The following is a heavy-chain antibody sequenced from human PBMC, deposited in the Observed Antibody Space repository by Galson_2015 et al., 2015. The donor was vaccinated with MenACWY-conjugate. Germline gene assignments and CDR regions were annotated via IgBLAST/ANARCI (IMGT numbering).Heavy chain of an antibody. CDR2: VSYTGST. Sequence: ETLSLTCTVSGGSISSYSWSWIRQPPGKGLEWIGYVSYTGSTNYNPSLKSRVTMSVYMSRNQISLKLTSVSAADTAVYYCARVSVAATQSFDYWGQGTLVTVSS. CDR1: GGSISSYS. D-gene: IGHD6-19*01. V-gene: IGHV4-59*08. J-gene: IGHJ4*02. CDR3: ARVSVAATQSFDY.